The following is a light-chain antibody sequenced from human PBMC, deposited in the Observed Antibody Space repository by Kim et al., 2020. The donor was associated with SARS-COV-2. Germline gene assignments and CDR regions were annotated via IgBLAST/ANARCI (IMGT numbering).Light chain of an antibody. CDR2: WAS. V-gene: IGKV4-1*01. Sequence: ATINCKSSQSIFYSSNNKNYLTWYQQKPGQPPKLLIYWASTRESGVPDRFSGSGSGTDFTLTISSLQAEDVAVYYCQQYYSPPPTFGGGTKVDIK. J-gene: IGKJ4*01. CDR3: QQYYSPPPT. CDR1: QSIFYSSNNKNY.